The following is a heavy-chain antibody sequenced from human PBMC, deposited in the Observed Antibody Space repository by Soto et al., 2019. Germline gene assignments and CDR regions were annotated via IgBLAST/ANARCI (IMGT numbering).Heavy chain of an antibody. CDR2: ISGSGGST. CDR1: GFTFSSYA. Sequence: PGGSLRLSCAASGFTFSSYAMSWVRQAPGKGLEWVSAISGSGGSTYYADSVKGRFTISRDNSKNTLYLQMNSLRAEDTAVYYCAKVGPEYSGYDGPFDYWGQGTLVTVSS. D-gene: IGHD5-12*01. CDR3: AKVGPEYSGYDGPFDY. J-gene: IGHJ4*02. V-gene: IGHV3-23*01.